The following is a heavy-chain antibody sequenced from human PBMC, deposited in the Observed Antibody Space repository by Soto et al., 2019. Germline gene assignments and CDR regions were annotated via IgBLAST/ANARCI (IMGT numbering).Heavy chain of an antibody. Sequence: QVQLRESGPGLVRPSETLSLTCTVSGGSITGYYWSWIRLPPGKGLEWIGYIYDSGTTTYNAALKSRVSISAETSKNQFSLNLRSVTAADTAIYYCARRNYGEEGCFFDFWGQGVLVPVSS. CDR1: GGSITGYY. V-gene: IGHV4-4*09. CDR3: ARRNYGEEGCFFDF. CDR2: IYDSGTT. D-gene: IGHD4-17*01. J-gene: IGHJ4*02.